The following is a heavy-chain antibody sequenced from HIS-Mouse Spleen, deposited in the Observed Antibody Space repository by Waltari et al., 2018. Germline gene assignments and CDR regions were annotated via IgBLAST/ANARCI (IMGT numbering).Heavy chain of an antibody. CDR2: IYHSGST. V-gene: IGHV4-38-2*02. J-gene: IGHJ4*02. CDR1: GYSISSGYY. Sequence: QVQLQESGPGLVKPSETLSLTCTVSGYSISSGYYWGWLRQPPGKGLDWIGSIYHSGSTYYNPSLKSRVTISVDTSKNQFSLKLSSVTAADTAVYYCARWGLVRPYYFDYWGQGTLVTVSS. CDR3: ARWGLVRPYYFDY. D-gene: IGHD3-9*01.